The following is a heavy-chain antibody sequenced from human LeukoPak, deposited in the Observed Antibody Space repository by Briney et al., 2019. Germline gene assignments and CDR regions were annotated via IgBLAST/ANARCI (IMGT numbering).Heavy chain of an antibody. V-gene: IGHV3-48*03. J-gene: IGHJ4*02. CDR3: ARGHKVHDSSGYGY. CDR2: ISSSGSTI. CDR1: GFTFSSYE. D-gene: IGHD3-22*01. Sequence: GGSLRLSCAASGFTFSSYEMNWVRQAPGKGLEWVSCISSSGSTIYYADSVKGRFTISRDNAKNSLYLQMNSLRAEDTAVYYCARGHKVHDSSGYGYWGQGTLVTVSS.